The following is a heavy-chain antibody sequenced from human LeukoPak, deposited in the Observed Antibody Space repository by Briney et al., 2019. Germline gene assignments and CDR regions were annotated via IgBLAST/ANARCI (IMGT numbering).Heavy chain of an antibody. V-gene: IGHV3-7*01. Sequence: PGGSLRLSCAASGFTFSSYWMSWVRQAPGKGLEWVANIKQDGSEKYYVDSVKGRFTISRDNAKNSLYLQMNSLRAEDTAVYYCARRERYSYGYYYYYYHMDVWGKGTTVTVSS. CDR3: ARRERYSYGYYYYYYHMDV. CDR2: IKQDGSEK. D-gene: IGHD5-18*01. CDR1: GFTFSSYW. J-gene: IGHJ6*03.